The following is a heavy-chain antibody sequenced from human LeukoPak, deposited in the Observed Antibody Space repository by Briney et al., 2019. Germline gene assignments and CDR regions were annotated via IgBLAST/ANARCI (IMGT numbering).Heavy chain of an antibody. CDR3: ARRSRGGFDY. CDR1: GYRFTSYW. V-gene: IGHV5-51*01. CDR2: IYPGDSES. Sequence: PGESLQISCKGSGYRFTSYWIGWVRQMRGKGLEWMGIIYPGDSESRYSPSFQGQVTISADKSISTAYLQWSGLKASDTAMYYCARRSRGGFDYWGQGTLVTVSS. D-gene: IGHD3-10*01. J-gene: IGHJ4*02.